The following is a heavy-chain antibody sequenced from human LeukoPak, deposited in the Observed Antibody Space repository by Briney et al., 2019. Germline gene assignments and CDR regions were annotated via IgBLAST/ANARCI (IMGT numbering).Heavy chain of an antibody. CDR3: ISPHSSSSGYYYYYYNDF. Sequence: GGSLRLSCAASGFTFSGSAIHWVRQASGKGLEWVSRIRSKANSYATAYAASVKGRFTISRDDSKNTAYLQMNSLKTEDTAVYYCISPHSSSSGYYYYYYNDFWGKGTTVTVSS. V-gene: IGHV3-73*01. CDR2: IRSKANSYAT. D-gene: IGHD6-6*01. CDR1: GFTFSGSA. J-gene: IGHJ6*03.